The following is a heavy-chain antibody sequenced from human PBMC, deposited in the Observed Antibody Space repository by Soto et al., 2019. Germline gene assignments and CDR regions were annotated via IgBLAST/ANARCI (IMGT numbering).Heavy chain of an antibody. D-gene: IGHD6-19*01. CDR2: ILYDGNNK. CDR1: GFTFSNYA. Sequence: QPGGSLRLSCAASGFTFSNYAMHWVRQAPGRGLEWVAVILYDGNNKYYADSVRGRFTISRDNSRSTLYLQMNSLRPEDTAVYYCARDGYVTGWALDYWGQGTLVTVSS. J-gene: IGHJ4*02. CDR3: ARDGYVTGWALDY. V-gene: IGHV3-30-3*01.